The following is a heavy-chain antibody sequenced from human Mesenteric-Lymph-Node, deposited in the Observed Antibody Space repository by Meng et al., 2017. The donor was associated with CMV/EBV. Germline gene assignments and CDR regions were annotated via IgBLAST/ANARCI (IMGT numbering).Heavy chain of an antibody. D-gene: IGHD1-26*01. CDR1: GFTVSSNY. Sequence: GESLKISCAASGFTVSSNYMNWVRQAPGKGLEWVAIIYSGGSTYYADSVKGRFTISRDNAKNTLYLQMNSLRAEDTAVYYCARVLEVGWFDPWGQGTLVTVSS. CDR2: IYSGGST. J-gene: IGHJ5*02. CDR3: ARVLEVGWFDP. V-gene: IGHV3-66*01.